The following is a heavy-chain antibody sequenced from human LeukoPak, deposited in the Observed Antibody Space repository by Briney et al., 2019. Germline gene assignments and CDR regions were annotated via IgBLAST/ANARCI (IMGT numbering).Heavy chain of an antibody. J-gene: IGHJ4*02. D-gene: IGHD5-24*01. V-gene: IGHV4-4*07. CDR1: GDSMRKWC. CDR2: IFATGDT. Sequence: SETLSLTCAVSGDSMRKWCWSWIRQPAGKGLEWIGRIFATGDTNYNPSLTSRVAMSVDTSKNYFSLNLTSMTAADTAVYYCASGGMAGRWPLNYWGRGTLVTASS. CDR3: ASGGMAGRWPLNY.